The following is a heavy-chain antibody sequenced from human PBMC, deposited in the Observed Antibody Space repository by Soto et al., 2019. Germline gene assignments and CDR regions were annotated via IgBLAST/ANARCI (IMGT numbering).Heavy chain of an antibody. CDR1: GFSFSGYT. Sequence: EVHLLESGGHLIQPGESLRLSCAASGFSFSGYTMNWVRQAQGKGLEWISGINGGGGTTYYADSVKGRFTISRDDSKNILYLQMNSPRAEDTAIYYCAKDRHPDGIWTFDYWGRGTLVTVSS. D-gene: IGHD3-9*01. V-gene: IGHV3-23*01. CDR2: INGGGGTT. J-gene: IGHJ4*02. CDR3: AKDRHPDGIWTFDY.